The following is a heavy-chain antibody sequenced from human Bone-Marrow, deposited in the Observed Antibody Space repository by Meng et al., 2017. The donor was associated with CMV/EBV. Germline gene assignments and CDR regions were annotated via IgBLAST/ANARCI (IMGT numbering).Heavy chain of an antibody. CDR2: IYYSGST. Sequence: SETLSLTCTVSGGSISSYYWSWIRQPPGKGLEWIGSIYYSGSTYYNPSLKSRVTISVDTSKNQFSLKLSSVTAADTAVYYCARHIGGLGYYYGMDVWGQGTTVTV. V-gene: IGHV4-59*05. CDR3: ARHIGGLGYYYGMDV. J-gene: IGHJ6*02. CDR1: GGSISSYY. D-gene: IGHD3-16*01.